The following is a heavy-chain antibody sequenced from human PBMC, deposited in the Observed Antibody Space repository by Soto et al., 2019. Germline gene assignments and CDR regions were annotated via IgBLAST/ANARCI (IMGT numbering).Heavy chain of an antibody. J-gene: IGHJ4*02. CDR2: INPSGGST. Sequence: ASVKVSCKASGYTFTSYYMHWVLQAPGQGVEWMGIINPSGGSTSYAHNFQGRVTMTRDTSTSTVYLELSSLTSEDTAVYYCARAEHYYDSSGYLGYWGQGTLVTVSS. CDR1: GYTFTSYY. V-gene: IGHV1-46*01. D-gene: IGHD3-22*01. CDR3: ARAEHYYDSSGYLGY.